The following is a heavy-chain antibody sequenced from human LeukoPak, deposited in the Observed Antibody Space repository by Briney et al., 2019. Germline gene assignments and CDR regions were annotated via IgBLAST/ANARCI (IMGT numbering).Heavy chain of an antibody. CDR3: VRDIVPYSSNWYYFDY. V-gene: IGHV3-66*01. J-gene: IGHJ4*02. CDR2: IYSGGST. D-gene: IGHD6-13*01. Sequence: GGSLRLSCAASGFTVSSNYMSWVRQAPGKGLEWVSVIYSGGSTYYADSVKGRFTISRDNSKNTLYLQVNSLRAEDTAVYYCVRDIVPYSSNWYYFDYWGQGTLVTASS. CDR1: GFTVSSNY.